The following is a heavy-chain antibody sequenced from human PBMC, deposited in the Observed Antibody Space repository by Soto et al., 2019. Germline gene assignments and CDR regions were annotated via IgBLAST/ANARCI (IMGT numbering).Heavy chain of an antibody. D-gene: IGHD5-12*01. CDR3: AKSPGGLDGYNSDYYGMDV. V-gene: IGHV3-23*01. CDR1: GLTFSTYA. J-gene: IGHJ6*02. Sequence: VHLLESGGDLVQPGGSLRLSCTASGLTFSTYAMSWVRQAPGKGLEWVSAICGSGTGGRTYYADFVKGRFTISRDNSKNTVYLQMNSLRADDTAVYYCAKSPGGLDGYNSDYYGMDVWGQGTTVTVSS. CDR2: ICGSGTGGRT.